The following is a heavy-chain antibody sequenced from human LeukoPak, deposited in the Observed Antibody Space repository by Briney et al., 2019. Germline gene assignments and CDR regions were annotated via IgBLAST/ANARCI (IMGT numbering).Heavy chain of an antibody. CDR3: ATNTSNGDRYFDY. D-gene: IGHD4-17*01. CDR2: INTTTGTT. Sequence: GGSLRLSCAASGFPFSSYAMSWIREAPGGGLGRRSAINTTTGTTFYADSVKGRFTISRDNSENTLFLQMNSLRAEDTAVYYCATNTSNGDRYFDYWGQGALVTVSS. CDR1: GFPFSSYA. V-gene: IGHV3-23*01. J-gene: IGHJ4*02.